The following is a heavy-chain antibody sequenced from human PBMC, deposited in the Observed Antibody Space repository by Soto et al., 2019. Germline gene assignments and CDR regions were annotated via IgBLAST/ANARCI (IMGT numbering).Heavy chain of an antibody. CDR1: GHTFTSYA. Sequence: ASVKVSCKASGHTFTSYAMHWVRQAPGQRLEWMGWINAGNGNTKYSQKFQGRVTITRDTSASTAYMELSSLRSEDTAVYYCARPAFDDILFDPWGQGTLVTVSS. CDR3: ARPAFDDILFDP. V-gene: IGHV1-3*01. D-gene: IGHD3-9*01. CDR2: INAGNGNT. J-gene: IGHJ5*02.